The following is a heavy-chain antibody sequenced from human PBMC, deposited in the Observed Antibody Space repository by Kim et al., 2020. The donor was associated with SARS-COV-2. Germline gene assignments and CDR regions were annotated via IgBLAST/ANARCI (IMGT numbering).Heavy chain of an antibody. Sequence: AHAVKGPFTISRDNSKNTLYLQMTSLRAEDTAVYYCAKSPTAMVTQHDYWGQGTLVTVSS. D-gene: IGHD5-18*01. J-gene: IGHJ4*02. V-gene: IGHV3-23*01. CDR3: AKSPTAMVTQHDY.